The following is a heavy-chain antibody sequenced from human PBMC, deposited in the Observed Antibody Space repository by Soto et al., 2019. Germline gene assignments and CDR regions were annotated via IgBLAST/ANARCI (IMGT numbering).Heavy chain of an antibody. D-gene: IGHD3-10*01. CDR1: GFTFSDYY. CDR3: ARDYYGSGSFIDY. CDR2: ISSSSSYT. V-gene: IGHV3-11*06. J-gene: IGHJ4*02. Sequence: GGSLRLSCAASGFTFSDYYMSWIRKAPGKGLEWVSYISSSSSYTNYADSVKGRFTISRDNAKNSLYLQMNSLRAEDTVVYYCARDYYGSGSFIDYWGQGTLVTVSS.